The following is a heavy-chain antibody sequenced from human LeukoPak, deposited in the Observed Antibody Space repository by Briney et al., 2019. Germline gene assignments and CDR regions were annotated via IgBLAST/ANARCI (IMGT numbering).Heavy chain of an antibody. CDR3: ARDIAARPSYSFDP. J-gene: IGHJ5*02. D-gene: IGHD6-6*01. CDR2: IYRSGST. CDR1: GYSISSGYY. Sequence: SETLSLTCTVSGYSISSGYYWGWIRQPPGKGLEWIGSIYRSGSTYYNPSLKSRVTISVDTSKNQFSLKLSSVTAADTAVYYCARDIAARPSYSFDPWGQGTLVTVSS. V-gene: IGHV4-38-2*02.